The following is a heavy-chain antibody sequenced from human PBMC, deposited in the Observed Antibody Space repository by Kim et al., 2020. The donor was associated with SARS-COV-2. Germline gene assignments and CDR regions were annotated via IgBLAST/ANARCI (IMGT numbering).Heavy chain of an antibody. V-gene: IGHV3-23*01. CDR1: GFTFSNYA. CDR3: ARGHWGDGFDM. Sequence: GGSLRLSCAASGFTFSNYAMSWVRRAPGMGLEWVSGISGSGGLTYYADSVKGRFTISRDNSNNTLYLQMSSLRAEDTAMYYCARGHWGDGFDMWGQGTWGNVSS. CDR2: ISGSGGLT. D-gene: IGHD7-27*01. J-gene: IGHJ3*02.